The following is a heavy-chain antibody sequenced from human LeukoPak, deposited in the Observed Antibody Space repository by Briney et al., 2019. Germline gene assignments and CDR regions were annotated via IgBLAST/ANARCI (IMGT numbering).Heavy chain of an antibody. CDR3: ASGQWLRLGAFDY. CDR1: GFTFSSYS. V-gene: IGHV3-48*04. Sequence: GGSLRLSCAASGFTFSSYSLNWVRQAPGKGLEWVSYISSSGSTIYYADSVKGRFTISRDNAKNSLYLQMNSPRAEDTAVYYCASGQWLRLGAFDYWGQGTLVTVSS. D-gene: IGHD5-12*01. J-gene: IGHJ4*02. CDR2: ISSSGSTI.